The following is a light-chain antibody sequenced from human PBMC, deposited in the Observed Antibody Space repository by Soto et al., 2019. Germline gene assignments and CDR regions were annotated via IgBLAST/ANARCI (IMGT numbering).Light chain of an antibody. CDR3: SSYTSGRSYV. J-gene: IGLJ1*01. V-gene: IGLV2-14*01. Sequence: QSALTQPASVSGSPGQSITISCTGTSSDIGGYNYVPWYQQHPDKAPKLVIYDVSDRPSGIPHRFSGSKSGNTASLTISGLQAEDEADYYCSSYTSGRSYVFGTGTKVTVL. CDR1: SSDIGGYNY. CDR2: DVS.